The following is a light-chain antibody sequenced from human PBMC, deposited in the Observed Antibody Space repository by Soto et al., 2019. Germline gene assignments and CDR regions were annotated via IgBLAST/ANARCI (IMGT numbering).Light chain of an antibody. CDR3: QQYNNWPPLT. CDR1: QSVSSN. CDR2: GAS. Sequence: EIAMTQSPATLSVSPGERATLSCRASQSVSSNLAWYQQKPGQAPRLLIYGASTRATGIPARFSGSGSGTEFTLTISSLQSEDFAVYYCQQYNNWPPLTFGGGTKV. J-gene: IGKJ4*01. V-gene: IGKV3-15*01.